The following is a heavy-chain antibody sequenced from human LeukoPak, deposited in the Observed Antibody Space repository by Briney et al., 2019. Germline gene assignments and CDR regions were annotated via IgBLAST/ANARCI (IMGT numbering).Heavy chain of an antibody. CDR3: GRDSY. Sequence: RGSLRLSCAPSRFTFGSDWMNWCRQAPGGGLEWVGLIRTKTEGATTDNAAPVKGRFTISRDNSNTTMYLQMGSLRAGDTAVYFCGRDSYLGQGTLVTVSS. CDR2: IRTKTEGATT. D-gene: IGHD5-24*01. V-gene: IGHV3-15*01. CDR1: RFTFGSDW. J-gene: IGHJ4*02.